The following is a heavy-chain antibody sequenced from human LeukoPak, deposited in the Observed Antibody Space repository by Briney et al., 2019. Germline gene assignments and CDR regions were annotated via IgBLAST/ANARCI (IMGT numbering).Heavy chain of an antibody. V-gene: IGHV3-7*05. Sequence: GGSLRLSCAASGFTFSKAWMSWVRQASGKGLEWVANIKQDGSEKYYVDSVKGRFTISRDNAKNSLYLQMNSLRAEDTAVYYCARAPFGGSYFDYWGQGTLVTVSS. CDR2: IKQDGSEK. J-gene: IGHJ4*02. CDR1: GFTFSKAW. CDR3: ARAPFGGSYFDY. D-gene: IGHD3-10*01.